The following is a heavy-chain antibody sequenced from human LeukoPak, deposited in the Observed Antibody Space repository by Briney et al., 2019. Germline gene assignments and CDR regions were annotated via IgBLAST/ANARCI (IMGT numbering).Heavy chain of an antibody. V-gene: IGHV4-30-2*01. CDR3: ARGSYDSSGYPPPEFYGMDV. CDR2: IYHSGST. J-gene: IGHJ6*02. Sequence: NSSETLSLTCAVSGGSISSGGYSWSWIRQPPGKGLEWIGYIYHSGSTYYNPSLKSRVTISVDRSKNQFSLKLSSVTAADTAVYYCARGSYDSSGYPPPEFYGMDVWGQGTTVTVSS. CDR1: GGSISSGGYS. D-gene: IGHD3-22*01.